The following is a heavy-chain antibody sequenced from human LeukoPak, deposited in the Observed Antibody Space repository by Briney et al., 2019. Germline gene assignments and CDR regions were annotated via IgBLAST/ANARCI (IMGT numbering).Heavy chain of an antibody. J-gene: IGHJ4*02. CDR3: SRECCGCSNGYGS. CDR2: IIPIFGTA. CDR1: GGTFSSYA. Sequence: SVKVSCKASGGTFSSYAISWVRQAPGQGLEWMGRIIPIFGTANYAQKFQGRVTITTDESTSTAYMELSSVRSEDTAVYSTSRECCGCSNGYGSWGQGTLVSVSS. D-gene: IGHD5-18*01. V-gene: IGHV1-69*05.